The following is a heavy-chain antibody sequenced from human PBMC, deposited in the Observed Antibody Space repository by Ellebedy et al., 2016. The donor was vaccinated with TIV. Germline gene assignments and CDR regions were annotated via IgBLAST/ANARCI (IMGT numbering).Heavy chain of an antibody. CDR2: ISNTGRT. Sequence: MPSETLSLTCTVSGASISSSYWSWIRQTPGKDLEWIGYISNTGRTNYNPSLQSRVTISVDTSRNQFSLTLRSLTAADTAVYYCARDRRGSYDFWGQGTLLAVPS. D-gene: IGHD3-10*01. CDR3: ARDRRGSYDF. CDR1: GASISSSY. J-gene: IGHJ4*02. V-gene: IGHV4-59*01.